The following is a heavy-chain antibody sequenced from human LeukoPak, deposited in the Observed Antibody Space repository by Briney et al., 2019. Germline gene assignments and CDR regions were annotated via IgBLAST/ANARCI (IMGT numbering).Heavy chain of an antibody. CDR3: ASYGDYGYFDY. CDR1: GFTFSSYS. D-gene: IGHD4-17*01. CDR2: ISSSSSYI. Sequence: GGSLRLSCAASGFTFSSYSMNWVRQAPGKGLEWVSSISSSSSYIYYADSVKGRFTISRDNAKNSLYPQMNSLRAEDTAVYYCASYGDYGYFDYWGQGILVTVSS. J-gene: IGHJ4*02. V-gene: IGHV3-21*01.